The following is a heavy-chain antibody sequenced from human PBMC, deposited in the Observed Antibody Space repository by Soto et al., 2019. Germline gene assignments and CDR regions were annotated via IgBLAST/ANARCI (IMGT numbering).Heavy chain of an antibody. D-gene: IGHD2-15*01. V-gene: IGHV1-18*01. J-gene: IGHJ3*01. CDR3: ARRVGVAPVYDAYDF. Sequence: QVQLVQSGAEVKKPGASVKVSCKASGFTFTIYGVTWVRQAPGQGLARVGWVSAHNLTTHYSQKFQGRVTMTTDTDSSTAYMELRSLRPDDTAVYFCARRVGVAPVYDAYDFWGQGTMVTVSS. CDR1: GFTFTIYG. CDR2: VSAHNLTT.